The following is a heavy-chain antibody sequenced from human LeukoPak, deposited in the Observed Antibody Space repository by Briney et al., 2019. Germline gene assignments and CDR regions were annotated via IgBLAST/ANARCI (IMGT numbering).Heavy chain of an antibody. CDR3: ARHPFRSRLDY. CDR1: GGSFGGYY. Sequence: SETLSLTCAVYGGSFGGYYWSWIRQPPGKGLEWIGEINHSGSTNYNPSLKSRVTISVDTSKNQFSLKLSSVTAADTAVYYCARHPFRSRLDYWGQGTLVTVSS. CDR2: INHSGST. V-gene: IGHV4-34*01. J-gene: IGHJ4*02. D-gene: IGHD3-16*01.